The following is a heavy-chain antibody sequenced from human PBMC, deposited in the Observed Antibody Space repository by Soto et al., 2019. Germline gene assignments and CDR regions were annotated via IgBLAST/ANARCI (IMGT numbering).Heavy chain of an antibody. CDR1: GGSISSGGYY. V-gene: IGHV4-31*03. D-gene: IGHD5-18*01. J-gene: IGHJ4*02. CDR2: IYYSGST. Sequence: QVQLQESGPGLVKPSQTLSLTCTVSGGSISSGGYYWSWIRQHPGKGLEWSGYIYYSGSTYYNPSLKSRVTISVDTSKNQFSRKLSSVTAADTAVYYCARSGYSYGPNPLLYWGQGTLVTVSS. CDR3: ARSGYSYGPNPLLY.